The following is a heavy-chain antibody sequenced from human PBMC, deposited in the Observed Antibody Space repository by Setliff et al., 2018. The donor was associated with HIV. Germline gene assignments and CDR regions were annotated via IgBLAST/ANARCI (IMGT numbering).Heavy chain of an antibody. Sequence: SDTLSLTCTVSGGSVNDFYCNWIRQPPGKGPEWIGYIHSSGSTIYNPSLKSRITISLDTSKEQFPLELSSATAADTAVYYCATLDHSGGNFLAYWGQGSLVTVSS. CDR1: GGSVNDFY. V-gene: IGHV4-4*09. J-gene: IGHJ4*02. CDR3: ATLDHSGGNFLAY. D-gene: IGHD2-21*02. CDR2: IHSSGST.